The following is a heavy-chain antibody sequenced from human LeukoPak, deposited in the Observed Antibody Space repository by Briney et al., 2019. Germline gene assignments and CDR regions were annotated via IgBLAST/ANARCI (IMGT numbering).Heavy chain of an antibody. J-gene: IGHJ4*02. D-gene: IGHD2-15*01. CDR3: ARVYCSGGSCYSWDY. Sequence: SETLSLTCAVYGGSFSGYYWSWIRQPPGKGLEWIGEINHSGSTNYNPSLKSRVTISVDTSKNQFSLKLSSVTAADTAVYYCARVYCSGGSCYSWDYFGQGTLVSVSS. CDR2: INHSGST. V-gene: IGHV4-34*01. CDR1: GGSFSGYY.